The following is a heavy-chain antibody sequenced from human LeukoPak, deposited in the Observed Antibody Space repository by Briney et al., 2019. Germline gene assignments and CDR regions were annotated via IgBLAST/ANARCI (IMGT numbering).Heavy chain of an antibody. D-gene: IGHD3-10*01. Sequence: GGSLRLSCGASGFPFSSYSMNWVRQAPGKRVEWVSYISSSSSYIYYGDSLKGRFTISRDNAKNSLYLQMNGLRAEDTAVYYCARAPPSGDFDYWGQGTLVTVSS. J-gene: IGHJ4*02. CDR1: GFPFSSYS. CDR3: ARAPPSGDFDY. CDR2: ISSSSSYI. V-gene: IGHV3-21*01.